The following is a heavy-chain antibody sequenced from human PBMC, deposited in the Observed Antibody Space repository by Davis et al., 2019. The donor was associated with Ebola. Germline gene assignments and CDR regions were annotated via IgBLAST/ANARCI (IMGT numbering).Heavy chain of an antibody. J-gene: IGHJ4*02. D-gene: IGHD3/OR15-3a*01. CDR2: IYYSGST. V-gene: IGHV4-59*01. CDR1: GGSISSYY. Sequence: SETLSLTCTVSGGSISSYYWSWIRQPPGKGLEWIGYIYYSGSTNYNPSLKSRVTISVDTSKNHFSLKLSSVTAADTAVYYCARAPGLGHHYFDYWGQGTLVTVSS. CDR3: ARAPGLGHHYFDY.